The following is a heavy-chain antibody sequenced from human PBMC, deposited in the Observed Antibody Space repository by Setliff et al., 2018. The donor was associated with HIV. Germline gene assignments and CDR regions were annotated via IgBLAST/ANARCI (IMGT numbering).Heavy chain of an antibody. J-gene: IGHJ4*02. CDR1: GYSISSGYY. V-gene: IGHV4-38-2*01. CDR2: IYHSGST. CDR3: ARRRDFDY. Sequence: PSETLSLTCAVSGYSISSGYYWGWIRQPPGKGLEWIGSIYHSGSTYYNPSLKSRVTISVDTSKNQFSLKLSSVTAADTAVYYCARRRDFDYWGQGTLVTVS.